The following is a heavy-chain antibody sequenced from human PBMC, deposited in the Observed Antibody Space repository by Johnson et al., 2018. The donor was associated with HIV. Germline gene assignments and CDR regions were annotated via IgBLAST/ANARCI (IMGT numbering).Heavy chain of an antibody. CDR3: ARASWPYYCARECEPAGLAFDI. J-gene: IGHJ3*02. CDR2: ISYDGSNK. Sequence: QVQLVESGGGVVQPGRSLRLSCAASGFTFNNYAMHWVRQAPGKGLEWVAVISYDGSNKYFAYSVKGRFTISRDNSKNTLYLQMNRLRAEDTAVYYCARASWPYYCARECEPAGLAFDIWGQGTMVTVSS. V-gene: IGHV3-30-3*01. D-gene: IGHD3-10*01. CDR1: GFTFNNYA.